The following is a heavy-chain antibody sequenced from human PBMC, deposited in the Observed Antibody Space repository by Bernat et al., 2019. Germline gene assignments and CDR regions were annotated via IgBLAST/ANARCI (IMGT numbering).Heavy chain of an antibody. V-gene: IGHV3-30-3*01. Sequence: QVQLVESGGGVVQPGRSLRLSCAASGFTFSSYAMHWVRQAPGKGLEWVAVISYDGSNKYYADSVKGRFTISRDNSKNTLYLQMNSLRAEDTAVYYCARDRAGLMVYATSGSFDCWGQGTLVTVSS. CDR2: ISYDGSNK. J-gene: IGHJ4*02. CDR3: ARDRAGLMVYATSGSFDC. CDR1: GFTFSSYA. D-gene: IGHD2-8*01.